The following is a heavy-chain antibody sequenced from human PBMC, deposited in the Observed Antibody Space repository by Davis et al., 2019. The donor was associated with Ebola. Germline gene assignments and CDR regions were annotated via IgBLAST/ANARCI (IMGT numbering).Heavy chain of an antibody. J-gene: IGHJ2*01. CDR1: GFTFSSYT. CDR3: ARDLPGGDWYFDL. Sequence: GESLKISCAASGFTFSSYTMNWVRQAPGKGLEWVSSISSSGSYIYYADSVKGRFTISRDNSKNTLYLQMSSLRAEDTAVYYCARDLPGGDWYFDLWGRGTLVTVSS. CDR2: ISSSGSYI. D-gene: IGHD1-14*01. V-gene: IGHV3-21*01.